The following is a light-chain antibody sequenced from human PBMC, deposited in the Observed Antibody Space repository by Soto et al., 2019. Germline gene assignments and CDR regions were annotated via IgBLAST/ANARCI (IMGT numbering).Light chain of an antibody. CDR1: SSNIGSNY. J-gene: IGLJ2*01. V-gene: IGLV1-47*01. Sequence: QAVVTQPPSASGTPGQRVTISCSGSSSNIGSNYVYWYQQLPGTAPKLPIYRNNQRPSGVPDRFSGSKSGTSASLAISGLRSEDEADYYCAAWDDSLSGHVVFGGGTKLTVL. CDR3: AAWDDSLSGHVV. CDR2: RNN.